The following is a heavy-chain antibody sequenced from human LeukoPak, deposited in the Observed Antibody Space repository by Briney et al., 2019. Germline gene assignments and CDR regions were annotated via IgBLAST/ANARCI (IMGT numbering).Heavy chain of an antibody. CDR1: GYTFTSYG. J-gene: IGHJ4*02. CDR2: INPSGGTT. D-gene: IGHD6-19*01. CDR3: ARFAVHRRLAVNGQFGLDY. V-gene: IGHV1-46*01. Sequence: ASVKVSCKASGYTFTSYGIGWVRQAPGQGLEWMGIINPSGGTTNYAQKLQGRITMTGDTSTSTVYMELSSLRSEDTAVYYCARFAVHRRLAVNGQFGLDYWGQGTRVTVSS.